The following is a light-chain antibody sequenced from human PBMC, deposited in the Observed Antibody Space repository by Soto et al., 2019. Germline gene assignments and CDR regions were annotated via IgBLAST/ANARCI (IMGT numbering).Light chain of an antibody. CDR2: DAS. V-gene: IGKV1-5*01. CDR3: QQDNGT. J-gene: IGKJ1*01. CDR1: QSIIIW. Sequence: IHMTQSPSTVSSSAGYRVPLTXRASQSIIIWWAWYPQKPGKXAKLLXDDASRLESGVPSRFSGIGSGPEFTLTLSSLQPEDFATYYCQQDNGTFGQGTKVDIK.